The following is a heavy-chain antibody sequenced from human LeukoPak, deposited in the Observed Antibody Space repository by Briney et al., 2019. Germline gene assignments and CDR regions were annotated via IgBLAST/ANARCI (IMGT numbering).Heavy chain of an antibody. CDR2: ISSSSSYI. Sequence: GGSLRLSCAASGFTFSSYSMNWVRQAPGKGLEWASSISSSSSYIYYADSVKGRFTISRDNAKNSLYLQMNSLRAEDTAIYYCAKDIAASGLPRIFDFWGQGTLVTVSS. CDR1: GFTFSSYS. V-gene: IGHV3-21*04. J-gene: IGHJ4*02. D-gene: IGHD6-13*01. CDR3: AKDIAASGLPRIFDF.